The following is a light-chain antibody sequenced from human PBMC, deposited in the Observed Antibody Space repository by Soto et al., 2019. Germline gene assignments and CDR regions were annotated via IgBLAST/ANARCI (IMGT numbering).Light chain of an antibody. CDR1: SSDVGNYNL. V-gene: IGLV2-23*02. J-gene: IGLJ3*02. CDR2: EVT. CDR3: CSYADNNIL. Sequence: SALPKPASVSGSPGQSITISCTGTSSDVGNYNLVSWYQHHPDKAPKLMIYEVTRRPSGVSNRFSGSKSGNTASLTISGLQAEDEADYYCCSYADNNILFGGGTKVTVL.